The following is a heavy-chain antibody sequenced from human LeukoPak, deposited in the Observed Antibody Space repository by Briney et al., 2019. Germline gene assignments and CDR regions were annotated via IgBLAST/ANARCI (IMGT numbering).Heavy chain of an antibody. D-gene: IGHD3-22*01. Sequence: GASVKVSCKASGGTFSGYAISWVRQAPGQGLEWMGRIIPIFGTANYAQKFQGRVTITTDESTSTAYMELSSLRSEDTAVYYCALTGYYDSSGYYYYPPFDYWGQGTLVTVSS. CDR1: GGTFSGYA. V-gene: IGHV1-69*05. CDR3: ALTGYYDSSGYYYYPPFDY. J-gene: IGHJ4*02. CDR2: IIPIFGTA.